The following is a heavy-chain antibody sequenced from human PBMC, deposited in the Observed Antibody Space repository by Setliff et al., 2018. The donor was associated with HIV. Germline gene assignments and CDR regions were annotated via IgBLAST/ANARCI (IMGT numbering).Heavy chain of an antibody. CDR2: IRSEAYGGTT. V-gene: IGHV3-49*04. CDR3: ARGFGFLDF. Sequence: GGSLRLSCTASGFTFGDYTMSWVRQAPGKGLEWVGLIRSEAYGGTTEYAASVKGRCVISRDDSKSVAYLQMNNLKTEDSAVYYCARGFGFLDFWGQGTLVTVS. J-gene: IGHJ4*02. CDR1: GFTFGDYT. D-gene: IGHD3-16*01.